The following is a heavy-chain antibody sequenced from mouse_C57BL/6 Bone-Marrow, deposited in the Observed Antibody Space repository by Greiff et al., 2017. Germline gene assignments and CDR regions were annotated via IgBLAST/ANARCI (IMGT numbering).Heavy chain of an antibody. V-gene: IGHV1-64*01. D-gene: IGHD2-4*01. Sequence: VQLQQPGAELVKPGASVKLSCKASGYTFTNYWMHWVKQRPGQGLEWIGMMHPNGGSPDYNETFKSEATLSVDQASRTAYLELSILTSEDSAVYYCARSYDYDDYTMDYWGQGTAVTVSS. CDR2: MHPNGGSP. J-gene: IGHJ4*01. CDR3: ARSYDYDDYTMDY. CDR1: GYTFTNYW.